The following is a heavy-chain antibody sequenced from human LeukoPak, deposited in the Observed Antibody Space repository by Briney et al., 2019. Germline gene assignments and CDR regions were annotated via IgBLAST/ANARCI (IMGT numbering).Heavy chain of an antibody. D-gene: IGHD3-9*01. CDR2: IYSGGST. CDR3: ARVLGLRYFDGGPLGWFDP. Sequence: GGSLRLSCAASGSTVSSNYMSWVRQAPGKGLEWVSVIYSGGSTYYADSVKGRFTISRHNSKNTLYLQMNSLRAEDTAVYYCARVLGLRYFDGGPLGWFDPWGQGTLVTVSS. J-gene: IGHJ5*02. V-gene: IGHV3-53*04. CDR1: GSTVSSNY.